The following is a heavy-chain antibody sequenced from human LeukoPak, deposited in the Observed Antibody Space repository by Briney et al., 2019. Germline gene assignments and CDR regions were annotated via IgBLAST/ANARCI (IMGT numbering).Heavy chain of an antibody. CDR2: ISGSGDNT. CDR3: VRDLGGRSGH. J-gene: IGHJ4*02. Sequence: PGGSLRLSCAASGFTFSSYAMGWVRQAPGKGLEWVSAISGSGDNTYYADSVKGRFTISRDNSKNTLHLQMNSLRAEDTAVYYCVRDLGGRSGHWGQGTLVTVSS. V-gene: IGHV3-23*01. CDR1: GFTFSSYA. D-gene: IGHD1-26*01.